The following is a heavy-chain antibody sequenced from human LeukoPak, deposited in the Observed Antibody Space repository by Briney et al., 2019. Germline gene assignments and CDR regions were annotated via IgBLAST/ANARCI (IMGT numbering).Heavy chain of an antibody. CDR3: ARRLYIVRGAFDI. CDR1: GFTFSNYS. Sequence: GGSLRLSCAASGFTFSNYSMNWARHAPGKGLEWVSLIYSGGTTYYADSVKGRFTISRDNSKNTVHLQMNNLRAKDTAMYFCARRLYIVRGAFDIWGQGTMVTVSS. J-gene: IGHJ3*02. CDR2: IYSGGTT. V-gene: IGHV3-53*01. D-gene: IGHD2/OR15-2a*01.